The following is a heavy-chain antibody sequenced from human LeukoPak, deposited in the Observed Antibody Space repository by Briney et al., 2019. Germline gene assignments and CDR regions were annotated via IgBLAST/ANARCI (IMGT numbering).Heavy chain of an antibody. CDR2: ISGSSSYI. CDR1: RFTFSSYS. CDR3: ARDREGYCSGGSCTNFDY. D-gene: IGHD2-15*01. Sequence: GGSLRLSCAASRFTFSSYSVNWVRQAPGKGLEWVSSISGSSSYIYYADSVKGRFTISRHNAKNSLFLQMNTLRAEDTAVYYCARDREGYCSGGSCTNFDYWGQGTLVTVSS. V-gene: IGHV3-21*01. J-gene: IGHJ4*02.